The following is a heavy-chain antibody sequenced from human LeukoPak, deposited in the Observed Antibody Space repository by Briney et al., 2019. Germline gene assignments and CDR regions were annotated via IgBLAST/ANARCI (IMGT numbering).Heavy chain of an antibody. Sequence: GGSLRLSCAASGFTFSTYGVHWVRQAPGKGLEWVSPISCDGATKYYADSVEGRFTISRDNSKNTLNLQMNSLRAEDTAMYYCAKDRVACTTRCYSRRGDYKAMDVWGQGTTVTVYS. J-gene: IGHJ6*02. CDR2: ISCDGATK. CDR1: GFTFSTYG. CDR3: AKDRVACTTRCYSRRGDYKAMDV. V-gene: IGHV3-30*18. D-gene: IGHD2-2*02.